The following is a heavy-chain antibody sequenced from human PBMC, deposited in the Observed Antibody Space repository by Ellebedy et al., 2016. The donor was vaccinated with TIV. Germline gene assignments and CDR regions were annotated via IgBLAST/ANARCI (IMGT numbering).Heavy chain of an antibody. CDR3: ARFSRGAPFVDYLYYMDV. Sequence: PGGSLRLSCAASGFAFGGFCMNWVRQAPGKGLEWVSSISTISDDVHHADSVKGRFTISRDNAKNSIYRQMNNLRPEDTAVYYCARFSRGAPFVDYLYYMDVWGKGTAVTVSS. CDR1: GFAFGGFC. CDR2: ISTISDDV. V-gene: IGHV3-21*01. D-gene: IGHD2-15*01. J-gene: IGHJ6*03.